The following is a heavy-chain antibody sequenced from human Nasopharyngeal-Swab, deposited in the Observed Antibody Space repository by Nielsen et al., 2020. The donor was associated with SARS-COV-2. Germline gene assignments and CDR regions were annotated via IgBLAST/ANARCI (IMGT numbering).Heavy chain of an antibody. CDR1: GFIFSSYA. CDR2: ISYDESNK. CDR3: AKDRDSGDDSDDYYHYYGMDV. D-gene: IGHD5-12*01. V-gene: IGHV3-30-3*01. J-gene: IGHJ6*02. Sequence: GESLKISCAASGFIFSSYAMHWVRQAPGKGLGWVAVISYDESNKYYADSVKGRFTISRDNSKNTLYLQMNSLRVEDTAIYYCAKDRDSGDDSDDYYHYYGMDVWGQGTTVTVFS.